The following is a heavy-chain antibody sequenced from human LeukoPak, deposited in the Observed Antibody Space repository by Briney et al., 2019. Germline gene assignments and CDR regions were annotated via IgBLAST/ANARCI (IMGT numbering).Heavy chain of an antibody. V-gene: IGHV3-11*01. J-gene: IGHJ4*02. D-gene: IGHD3-22*01. CDR1: GFTFSDYY. CDR2: ISSSGSTI. Sequence: GGSLRLSCAASGFTFSDYYMSWIRQAPGKGLEWVSYISSSGSTIYYADSVKGRFTISRGNAKNSLYLQMNSLRAEATAVYYCARDARHYDSSGYSDYWGQGTLVTVSS. CDR3: ARDARHYDSSGYSDY.